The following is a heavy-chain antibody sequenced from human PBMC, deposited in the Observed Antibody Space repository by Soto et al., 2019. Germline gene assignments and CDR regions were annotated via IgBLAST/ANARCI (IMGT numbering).Heavy chain of an antibody. CDR1: GFTFSDYY. J-gene: IGHJ6*02. V-gene: IGHV3-23*01. D-gene: IGHD3-10*01. CDR2: ISGSGGST. CDR3: ARDTARAMVRIYYGMDV. Sequence: GSLRLSCAVSGFTFSDYYMTWIRQAPGKGLEWVSAISGSGGSTYYADSVKGRFTISRDTSKNTLSLQMNSLRVEDTAVYYCARDTARAMVRIYYGMDVWGQGTTVTVSS.